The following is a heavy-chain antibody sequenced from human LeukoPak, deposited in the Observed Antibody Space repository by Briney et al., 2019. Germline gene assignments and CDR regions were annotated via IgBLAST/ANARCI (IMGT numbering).Heavy chain of an antibody. V-gene: IGHV4-39*07. CDR3: ARRPTYYYGSGRSHCLDY. CDR2: INHSGST. CDR1: GGSISTSNYY. D-gene: IGHD3-10*01. J-gene: IGHJ4*02. Sequence: PSETLSLTCSVSGGSISTSNYYWGWIRQPPGKGLEWIGEINHSGSTNYNPSLKSRVTISVDTSKNQFSLKLSSVTAADTAVYYCARRPTYYYGSGRSHCLDYWGQGTLVTVSS.